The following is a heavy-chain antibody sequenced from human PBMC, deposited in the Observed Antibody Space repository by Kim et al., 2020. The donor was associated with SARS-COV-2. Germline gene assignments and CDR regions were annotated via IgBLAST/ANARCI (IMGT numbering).Heavy chain of an antibody. V-gene: IGHV3-30*18. J-gene: IGHJ6*03. D-gene: IGHD6-13*01. CDR3: VKEGRYSSSWFEYGYYYYYMDV. CDR1: GFTFSSYG. Sequence: GGSLRLSCAASGFTFSSYGMHWVRQAPGKGLEWVAVISYDGSNKYYADSVKGRFTISRDNSKNTLYLQMNSLRAEDTAVYYCVKEGRYSSSWFEYGYYYYYMDVWGKGTTVTVSS. CDR2: ISYDGSNK.